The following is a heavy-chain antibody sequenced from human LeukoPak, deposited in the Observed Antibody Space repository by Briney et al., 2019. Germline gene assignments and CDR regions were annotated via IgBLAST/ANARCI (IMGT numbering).Heavy chain of an antibody. V-gene: IGHV3-11*01. J-gene: IGHJ4*02. CDR1: GFTFSDYY. CDR3: ARDLTYYDSSPVSY. Sequence: GGSLRLSCAASGFTFSDYYMSWIRQAPGKGLEWVSYISSSGSTIYYANSVKGRFTISRDNAKNSLYLQMNSLRAEDTAVYYCARDLTYYDSSPVSYWGQGTLVTVSS. CDR2: ISSSGSTI. D-gene: IGHD3-22*01.